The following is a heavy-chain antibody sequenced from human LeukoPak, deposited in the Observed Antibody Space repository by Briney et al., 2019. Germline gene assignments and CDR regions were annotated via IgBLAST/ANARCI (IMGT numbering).Heavy chain of an antibody. CDR2: ISYDGSNK. V-gene: IGHV3-30-3*01. Sequence: GGSLRLSCAASGFTFSSYAMHWVRQAPGKGLEWVAVISYDGSNKYYADSVKGRFTIPRDNSKNTLYLQMNSLGAEDTAVYYCAREDSSGYYYQYYFDYWGQGTLVTVSS. D-gene: IGHD3-22*01. CDR3: AREDSSGYYYQYYFDY. J-gene: IGHJ4*02. CDR1: GFTFSSYA.